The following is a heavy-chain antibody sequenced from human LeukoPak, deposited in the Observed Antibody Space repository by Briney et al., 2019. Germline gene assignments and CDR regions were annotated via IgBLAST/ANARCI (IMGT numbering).Heavy chain of an antibody. CDR3: ARTGGYSYGPRVEYFQH. CDR2: INAGNGNT. D-gene: IGHD5-18*01. J-gene: IGHJ1*01. Sequence: GASVKVSCKASGYTFTSYAMHWVRQARGQRLAWMGWINAGNGNTKYSQKFQGRVTITRDTSASTAYMELSSLRPEDTAVYYCARTGGYSYGPRVEYFQHWGQGTLVTVSS. CDR1: GYTFTSYA. V-gene: IGHV1-3*01.